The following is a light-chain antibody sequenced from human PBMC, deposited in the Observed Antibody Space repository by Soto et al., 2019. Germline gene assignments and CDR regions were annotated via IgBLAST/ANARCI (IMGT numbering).Light chain of an antibody. CDR2: DVS. J-gene: IGLJ3*02. Sequence: VLNQPASVYGSPGQSITISCTGTSSDVGGYNYVSWYQQHPGKAPKPMIYDVSNRPSGVSNRFSGSKSGNTASLTISGLQAEDGADYYCSSYTGSSAWVFGGGTKVTVL. CDR1: SSDVGGYNY. CDR3: SSYTGSSAWV. V-gene: IGLV2-14*01.